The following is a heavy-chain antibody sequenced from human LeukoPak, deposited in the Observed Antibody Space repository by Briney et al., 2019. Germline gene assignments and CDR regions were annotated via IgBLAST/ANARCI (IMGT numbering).Heavy chain of an antibody. CDR1: GFTFDDYA. Sequence: GGSLRLSCTASGFTFDDYAMSWVRQAPGKGLEWVGFIRSKAYGRTTEYAASVKGRFTMSRDDSKTIAYLQMNSLETEDTAVYYCTRSPYHYDSSGYFFDFWGQGTLVTVSS. V-gene: IGHV3-49*04. D-gene: IGHD3-22*01. CDR3: TRSPYHYDSSGYFFDF. CDR2: IRSKAYGRTT. J-gene: IGHJ4*02.